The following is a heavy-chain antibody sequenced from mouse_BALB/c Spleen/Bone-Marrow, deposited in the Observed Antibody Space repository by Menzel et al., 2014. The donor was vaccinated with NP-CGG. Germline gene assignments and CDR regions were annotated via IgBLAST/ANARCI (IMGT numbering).Heavy chain of an antibody. Sequence: VQLQQPGPELLKPGASVKISCKASGYTFTDYNMHWVKQSHGKSLEWXXXIYPYNGVTAYNQKFKSKATLTVDNSSSTAYMEFRSLTSEDSAVYYCARIYYGYEFTYWGQGTLVTVSA. CDR3: ARIYYGYEFTY. J-gene: IGHJ3*01. CDR2: IYPYNGVT. D-gene: IGHD2-2*01. V-gene: IGHV1S29*02. CDR1: GYTFTDYN.